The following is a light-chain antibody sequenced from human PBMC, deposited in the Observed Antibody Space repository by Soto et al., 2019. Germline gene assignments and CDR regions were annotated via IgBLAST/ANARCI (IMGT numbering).Light chain of an antibody. CDR3: QQTYSSPQWT. J-gene: IGKJ1*01. V-gene: IGKV1-39*01. Sequence: DMQMTKYPFSMSASVGDRVTITCRASQSISRYLNWYQQKKGKTPKLLIYAAVSLQSGIPSRFSAYGSGTDFTLTISSLQPEDFATYYCQQTYSSPQWTFGQGTKVDIK. CDR2: AAV. CDR1: QSISRY.